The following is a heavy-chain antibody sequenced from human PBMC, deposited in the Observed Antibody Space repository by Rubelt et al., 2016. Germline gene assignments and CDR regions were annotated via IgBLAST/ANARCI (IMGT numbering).Heavy chain of an antibody. Sequence: QVQLQQWGAGLLKPSETLSLTCAVYGGSFTDYYWTWIRQPPGKGLEWIGEINHSGSTNYNSSLKSRATISVDTSKSQCSLRLNSGTAADTALYYGTRVGSSSHFPYFDYWGQEILVTVSS. CDR1: GGSFTDYY. CDR2: INHSGST. D-gene: IGHD6-13*01. V-gene: IGHV4-34*01. J-gene: IGHJ4*02. CDR3: TRVGSSSHFPYFDY.